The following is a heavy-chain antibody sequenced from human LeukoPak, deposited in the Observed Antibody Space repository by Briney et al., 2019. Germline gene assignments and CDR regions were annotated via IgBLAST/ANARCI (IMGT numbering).Heavy chain of an antibody. V-gene: IGHV3-30-3*01. CDR3: ARAWRVAARLFDY. CDR1: GFTFSSYA. CDR2: ISYDGSNK. D-gene: IGHD6-6*01. J-gene: IGHJ4*02. Sequence: GGSLRLSCAASGFTFSSYAMHWVRQAPGKGLEWVAVISYDGSNKYYADSVKGRFTISRDNSKNTLYLQMNSLRAEDTAAYYCARAWRVAARLFDYWGQGTLVTVSS.